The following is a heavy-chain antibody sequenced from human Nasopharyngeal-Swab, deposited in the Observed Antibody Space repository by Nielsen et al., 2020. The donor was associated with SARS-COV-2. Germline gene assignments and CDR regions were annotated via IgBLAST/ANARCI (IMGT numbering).Heavy chain of an antibody. Sequence: SETLSLTCTVSGGPISSYYWSWIRQPPGKGLEWIGIIYYSGSTNYNPSLKSRVTISADTSKKQFSLNLSSVTAADTAVYYCARDGPYVGYAFDDWGQGTLVTVSS. J-gene: IGHJ4*02. V-gene: IGHV4-59*01. D-gene: IGHD5-18*01. CDR2: IYYSGST. CDR3: ARDGPYVGYAFDD. CDR1: GGPISSYY.